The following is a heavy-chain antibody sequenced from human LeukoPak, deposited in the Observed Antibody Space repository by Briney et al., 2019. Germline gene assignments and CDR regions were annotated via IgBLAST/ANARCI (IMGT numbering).Heavy chain of an antibody. V-gene: IGHV3-15*01. CDR3: AKHIYGVVSIQQ. CDR2: IRSKTDGGTT. J-gene: IGHJ1*01. D-gene: IGHD3-3*01. CDR1: GFTFRDAW. Sequence: PGGSLRLSCAASGFTFRDAWMTWVRQAPGRGLEWVGRIRSKTDGGTTDYAVSVQGRFTISRDDSKNTLYLQMSSLKTEDTAVYYCAKHIYGVVSIQQWGQGTLVTVSS.